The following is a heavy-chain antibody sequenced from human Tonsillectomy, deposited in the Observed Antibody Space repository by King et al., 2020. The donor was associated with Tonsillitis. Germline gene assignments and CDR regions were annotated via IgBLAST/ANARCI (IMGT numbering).Heavy chain of an antibody. CDR3: ARDRTGTTSFGMDV. Sequence: DVQLVESGGGLIQPGGSLRLSCAASGFTVSNNYMSWVRQAPGKGLEWVSVIYSGGSTYYADSVKGRFTISRDNSKNTLYLQMNSLRAEDTAVYYCARDRTGTTSFGMDVWGQGTTVTVSS. V-gene: IGHV3-53*01. CDR1: GFTVSNNY. CDR2: IYSGGST. D-gene: IGHD1-7*01. J-gene: IGHJ6*02.